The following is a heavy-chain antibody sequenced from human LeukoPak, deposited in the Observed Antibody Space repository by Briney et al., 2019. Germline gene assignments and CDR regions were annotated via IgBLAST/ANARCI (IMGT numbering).Heavy chain of an antibody. CDR1: GITVSSKY. CDR2: INSGGST. CDR3: ATTQPRSRILDS. D-gene: IGHD1-26*01. V-gene: IGHV3-53*01. J-gene: IGHJ4*02. Sequence: GGSLRLSCVASGITVSSKYMSWVRQAPGKGLEWVSVINSGGSTYYADSVKGRFTISRDNSRNTLYLQMDSLRAEDTAVYYCATTQPRSRILDSWGQGTLVTVSS.